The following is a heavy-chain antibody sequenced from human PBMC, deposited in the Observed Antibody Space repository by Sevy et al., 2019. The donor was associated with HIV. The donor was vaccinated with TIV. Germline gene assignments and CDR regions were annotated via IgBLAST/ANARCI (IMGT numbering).Heavy chain of an antibody. CDR1: GFTFNSYA. J-gene: IGHJ4*02. CDR3: ARVKTVGAPFDY. CDR2: ISYDGSNK. V-gene: IGHV3-30-3*01. D-gene: IGHD1-26*01. Sequence: GGSLRLSCAASGFTFNSYAMHWVRQAPGKGLEWVAVISYDGSNKYYADSVKGRFTISRDNSKNTLYLQMNSLRAEDTAVYYCARVKTVGAPFDYWGQGTLVTVSS.